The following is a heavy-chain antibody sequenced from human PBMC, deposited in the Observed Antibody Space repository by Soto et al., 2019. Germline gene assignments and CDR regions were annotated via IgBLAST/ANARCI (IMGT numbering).Heavy chain of an antibody. V-gene: IGHV1-3*01. J-gene: IGHJ6*02. CDR3: ARDRVMYSSSWYLVPNYSYYYGMDV. CDR1: GYTFTSYA. D-gene: IGHD6-13*01. CDR2: INAGNGNT. Sequence: GASVKVSCKASGYTFTSYAMHWVRQAPGQRLEWMGWINAGNGNTKYSQKFQGRVTITRDTSASTAYMELSSLRSEDTAVYYCARDRVMYSSSWYLVPNYSYYYGMDVWGQGTTVTVSS.